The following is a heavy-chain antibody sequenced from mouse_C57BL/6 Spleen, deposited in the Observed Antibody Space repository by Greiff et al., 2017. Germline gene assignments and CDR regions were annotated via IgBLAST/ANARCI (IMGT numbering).Heavy chain of an antibody. CDR1: GYAFTNYL. Sequence: VQLQQSGAELVRPGTSVKVSCKASGYAFTNYLIEWVKQRPGQGLEWIGVINPGSGGTNYNEKFKGKATLTADKSSSTAYMQLSSLTSEDSAVYFGARSGLGRAMDYWGQGTSVTVSS. CDR2: INPGSGGT. V-gene: IGHV1-54*01. CDR3: ARSGLGRAMDY. D-gene: IGHD4-1*01. J-gene: IGHJ4*01.